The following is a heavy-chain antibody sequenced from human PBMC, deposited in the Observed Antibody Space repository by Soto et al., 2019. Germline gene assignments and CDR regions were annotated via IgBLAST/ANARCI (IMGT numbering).Heavy chain of an antibody. CDR3: ARDVFDTYGMDV. CDR1: GFTFSSYA. D-gene: IGHD3-16*01. J-gene: IGHJ6*02. Sequence: EVQLVESGGGLVQPGGSPRLSCAASGFTFSSYAMHWVRQAPGKGLEYVSAISSNGGSTYYANSVKGRFTISRDNSKNTLYLQMGSLRAEDMAVYYCARDVFDTYGMDVWGQGTTVTVSS. V-gene: IGHV3-64*01. CDR2: ISSNGGST.